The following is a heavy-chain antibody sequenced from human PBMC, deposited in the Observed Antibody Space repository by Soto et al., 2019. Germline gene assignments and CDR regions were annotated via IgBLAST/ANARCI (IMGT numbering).Heavy chain of an antibody. CDR3: ARGTYYYDSSGPRGYFDY. CDR1: GYTFTSYA. V-gene: IGHV1-3*01. Sequence: ASVKVSCKASGYTFTSYAMHWVRQAPGQRLEWMGWINAGNGNTKYSQKFQGRVTITRDTSASTAYMELSSLRSEDTAVYYCARGTYYYDSSGPRGYFDYWGQGTLVTVSS. CDR2: INAGNGNT. D-gene: IGHD3-22*01. J-gene: IGHJ4*02.